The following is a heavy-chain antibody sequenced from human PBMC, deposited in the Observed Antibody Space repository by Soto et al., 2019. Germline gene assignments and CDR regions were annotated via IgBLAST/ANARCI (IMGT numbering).Heavy chain of an antibody. CDR3: ITERIIYIFVDFDH. J-gene: IGHJ4*02. Sequence: EVQLVESGGGLVQPGGSLRLSCAAAGFTFDDAWMSWVRQAPGKGLEWVGRIRSKTDGGKTDYAAPVKGRFTISRDDSKTTVYLQMPSLTTEDTGVYHCITERIIYIFVDFDHWAQGTLGTVSS. CDR1: GFTFDDAW. V-gene: IGHV3-15*01. D-gene: IGHD2-15*01. CDR2: IRSKTDGGKT.